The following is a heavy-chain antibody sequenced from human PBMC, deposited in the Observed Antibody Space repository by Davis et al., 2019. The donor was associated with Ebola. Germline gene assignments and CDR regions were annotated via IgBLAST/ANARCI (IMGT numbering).Heavy chain of an antibody. CDR1: GGSVSSGSYY. CDR2: IYYSGST. Sequence: SETLSLTCTVSGGSVSSGSYYWSWIRQPPGKGLEWIGYIYYSGSTNYNPSLKSRVTISVDTSKNQFSLKLSSVTAADTAVYYCARVRYSSGWYHNWFDPWGQGTLVTVSS. J-gene: IGHJ5*02. V-gene: IGHV4-61*01. D-gene: IGHD6-19*01. CDR3: ARVRYSSGWYHNWFDP.